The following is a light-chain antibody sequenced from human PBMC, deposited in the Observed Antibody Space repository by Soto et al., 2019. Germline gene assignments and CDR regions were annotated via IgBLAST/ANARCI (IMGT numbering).Light chain of an antibody. CDR3: QQRSNWPT. Sequence: EIVLTQSPATLSLSPGERATLSCRASQSVSSYLAWYQQKPGQAPRLLIYDASNRATGIPARSSGSGSGKDFTLTISSLEPEDFAVYYCQQRSNWPTFGQGTRLEI. CDR1: QSVSSY. V-gene: IGKV3-11*01. J-gene: IGKJ5*01. CDR2: DAS.